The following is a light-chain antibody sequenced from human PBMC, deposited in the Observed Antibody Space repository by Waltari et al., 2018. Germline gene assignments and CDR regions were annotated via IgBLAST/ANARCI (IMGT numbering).Light chain of an antibody. CDR2: VNSDGSH. J-gene: IGLJ3*02. CDR3: QTGGHGTWV. CDR1: SGHSSNV. V-gene: IGLV4-69*01. Sequence: QLVLTQSPSASASLGASVKLTCTLSSGHSSNVIAWHQQQPEKGPRYLMKVNSDGSHSKGDKIPARVSGSSSGAEHYLTISSLQSEDEADYYCQTGGHGTWVFGGGTKLTVL.